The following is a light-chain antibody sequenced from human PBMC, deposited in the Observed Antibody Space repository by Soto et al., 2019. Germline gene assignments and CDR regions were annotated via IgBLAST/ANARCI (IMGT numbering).Light chain of an antibody. CDR3: GSYTSSSNYV. CDR1: IHYDF. V-gene: IGLV2-14*01. CDR2: EVS. Sequence: QSALTQPASVSGSPGQSITISCTGYIHYDFVSWYQRHPGTAPKLVIYEVSNRPSGTSDRFSGSKSGHTASLTISGLQTEDEAVYYCGSYTSSSNYVFGTGTKLTVL. J-gene: IGLJ1*01.